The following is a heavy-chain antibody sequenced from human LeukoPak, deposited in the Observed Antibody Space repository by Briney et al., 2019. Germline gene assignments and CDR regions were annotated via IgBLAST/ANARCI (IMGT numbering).Heavy chain of an antibody. CDR1: GYTFTSYD. CDR2: IIPIFGTA. D-gene: IGHD4-17*01. V-gene: IGHV1-69*13. J-gene: IGHJ4*02. CDR3: ARVRGDYGDYVVDY. Sequence: ASVKVSCKASGYTFTSYDINWVRQAPGQGLEWMGGIIPIFGTANYAQKFQGRVTITADESTSTAYMELSSLRSEDTAVYYCARVRGDYGDYVVDYWGQGTLVTVSS.